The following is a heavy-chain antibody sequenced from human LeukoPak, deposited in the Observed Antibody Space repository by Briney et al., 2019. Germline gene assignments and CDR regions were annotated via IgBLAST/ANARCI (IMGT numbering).Heavy chain of an antibody. V-gene: IGHV3-23*01. CDR1: GFTFSSYS. J-gene: IGHJ4*02. CDR3: AKGLVPAAIRVVDY. Sequence: GGSLRLSCAASGFTFSSYSMSWVRQAPGKGLEWVSAISASGGSTYYADSVKGRFTISRDNSQNTLYLQVNSLRAEDTAVYYCAKGLVPAAIRVVDYWGQGTLVTVSS. D-gene: IGHD2-2*01. CDR2: ISASGGST.